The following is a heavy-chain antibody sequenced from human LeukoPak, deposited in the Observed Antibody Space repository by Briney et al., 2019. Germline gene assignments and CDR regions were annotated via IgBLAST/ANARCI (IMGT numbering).Heavy chain of an antibody. J-gene: IGHJ4*02. D-gene: IGHD5-24*01. V-gene: IGHV3-53*01. Sequence: GGSLRLSCAASGFTVSSNYMSWVRQAPGKGLEWVSVIYSGGSTYYADSVKGRFTISRDNSKNTLYLQMNSLRSEDTAVYYCAVRGDGYNLGFDYWGQGTLVTVSS. CDR1: GFTVSSNY. CDR3: AVRGDGYNLGFDY. CDR2: IYSGGST.